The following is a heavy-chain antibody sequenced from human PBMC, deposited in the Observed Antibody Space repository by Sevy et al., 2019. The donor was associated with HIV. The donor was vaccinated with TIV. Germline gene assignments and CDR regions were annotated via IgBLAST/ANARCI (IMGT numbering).Heavy chain of an antibody. V-gene: IGHV4-39*01. Sequence: SETLSLTCPVSGASISSSGYYWGWIRQPPGKGLEWIASIRYTGSTYYNPSLRSRVTISADASKNQFSLRLNSVTAADTAVYYCAGPTLTYSSGWSYYDHWGQGTVVTVSS. D-gene: IGHD6-19*01. J-gene: IGHJ4*02. CDR2: IRYTGST. CDR3: AGPTLTYSSGWSYYDH. CDR1: GASISSSGYY.